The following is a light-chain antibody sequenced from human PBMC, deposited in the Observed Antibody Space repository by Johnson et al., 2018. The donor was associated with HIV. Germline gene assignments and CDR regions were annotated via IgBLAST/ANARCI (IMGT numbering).Light chain of an antibody. Sequence: QSVLTQPPSVSAAPGQKVTISCSGSSSNIGNNYVSWYQQLPGTAPKLLIYDNNKRPSGIPARFSGSKSATSATLDITGLQTGDEADYYCGTWDGSLRVDVFGAGTKVTVL. V-gene: IGLV1-51*01. CDR1: SSNIGNNY. CDR3: GTWDGSLRVDV. J-gene: IGLJ1*01. CDR2: DNN.